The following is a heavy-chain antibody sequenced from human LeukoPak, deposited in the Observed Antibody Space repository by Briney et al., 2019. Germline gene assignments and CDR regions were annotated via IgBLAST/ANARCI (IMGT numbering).Heavy chain of an antibody. CDR1: GGSISSYY. D-gene: IGHD5-24*01. Sequence: SETLSLTCTVSGGSISSYYWNWIRQPPGKGLEWIGYIYYSGSTYYNPSLKSRVTISVDTSKNQFSLKLSSVTAADTAVYYCAREMADTGYWGQGTLVTVSS. CDR3: AREMADTGY. J-gene: IGHJ4*02. V-gene: IGHV4-59*04. CDR2: IYYSGST.